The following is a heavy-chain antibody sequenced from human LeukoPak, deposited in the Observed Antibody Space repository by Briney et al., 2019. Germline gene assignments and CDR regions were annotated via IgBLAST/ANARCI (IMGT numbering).Heavy chain of an antibody. V-gene: IGHV3-30*02. CDR3: AKGNPRIPAAISYYFDY. J-gene: IGHJ4*02. D-gene: IGHD2-2*01. CDR1: RFTFSNFA. CDR2: VRYDGSNK. Sequence: GGSLRLSYAASRFTFSNFAMSWVRQAPGKGLEWVAFVRYDGSNKYYADSVKGRFTISRDNSKNTLCLQMNSLRAEDTAVYYCAKGNPRIPAAISYYFDYWGQGTLVTVSS.